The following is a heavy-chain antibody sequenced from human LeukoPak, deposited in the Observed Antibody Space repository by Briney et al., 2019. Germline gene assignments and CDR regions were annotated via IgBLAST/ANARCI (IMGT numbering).Heavy chain of an antibody. CDR1: DDSITMYY. CDR3: ARDSGYSGYDFQWGYYYDSSGYGPFDY. J-gene: IGHJ4*02. CDR2: VDHTGST. V-gene: IGHV4-59*12. D-gene: IGHD3-22*01. Sequence: SETLSLTCSVSDDSITMYYWTWIRQPPGKGLEWIGYVDHTGSTNFNPSLKSRVTMSVDTSKNQFSLKLSSVTAADTAVYYCARDSGYSGYDFQWGYYYDSSGYGPFDYWGQGTLVTVSS.